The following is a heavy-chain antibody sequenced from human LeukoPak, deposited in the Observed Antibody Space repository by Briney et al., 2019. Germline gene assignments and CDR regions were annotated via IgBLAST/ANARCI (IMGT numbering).Heavy chain of an antibody. D-gene: IGHD3-9*01. V-gene: IGHV3-21*01. CDR3: ARTYHDILTGYNPYFDY. CDR1: GFTFNTYT. J-gene: IGHJ4*02. Sequence: GGSLRLSCAASGFTFNTYTMNWVRQAPGKGLEWVSSITASSTAIYSADSVKGRFTISRDNAKNFLYLQMNSLRAEDTAVYYCARTYHDILTGYNPYFDYWGQGILVTVSS. CDR2: ITASSTAI.